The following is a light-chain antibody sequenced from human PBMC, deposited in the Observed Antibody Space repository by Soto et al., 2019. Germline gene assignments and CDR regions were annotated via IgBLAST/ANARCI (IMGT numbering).Light chain of an antibody. CDR1: QSVRNN. CDR3: QQCNDWPWT. CDR2: DAS. J-gene: IGKJ1*01. V-gene: IGKV3-15*01. Sequence: EIVMTQSPGTLSVSPGERVTLSCRASQSVRNNLAWYQQTPGQGPRLLIYDASTRATGIAARFSGSGSGTEFTLTISSLQSEDFAVYYCQQCNDWPWTFGQGTKV.